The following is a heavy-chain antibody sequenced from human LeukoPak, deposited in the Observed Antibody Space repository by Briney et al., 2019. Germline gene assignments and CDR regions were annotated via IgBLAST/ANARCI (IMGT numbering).Heavy chain of an antibody. D-gene: IGHD3-22*01. V-gene: IGHV3-30*02. CDR2: IRADGDSE. CDR3: AKDYFHSSGFYTGATFES. J-gene: IGHJ4*02. CDR1: GFIFNNYG. Sequence: GGSLRLSCAASGFIFNNYGINWVRQAPGKGLEWVAFIRADGDSEFYAASVKGRFTISRDNSQDALYLDINSLRAEDTAVYYCAKDYFHSSGFYTGATFESWGQGTLVTVSS.